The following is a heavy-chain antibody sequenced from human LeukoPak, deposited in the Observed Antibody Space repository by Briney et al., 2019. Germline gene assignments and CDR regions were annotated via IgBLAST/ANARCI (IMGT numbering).Heavy chain of an antibody. J-gene: IGHJ5*02. CDR2: IYTSGST. CDR1: GGSISSGSYY. Sequence: SETLSLTCPVSGGSISSGSYYWSWIRQPAGKGLEWIGRIYTSGSTNYNPSLKSRVTITVDTSKNQFSLKLSSVTAADTAVYYCARDGLGYCSSTSCYNPNTWGQGTLVTVSS. V-gene: IGHV4-61*02. CDR3: ARDGLGYCSSTSCYNPNT. D-gene: IGHD2-2*02.